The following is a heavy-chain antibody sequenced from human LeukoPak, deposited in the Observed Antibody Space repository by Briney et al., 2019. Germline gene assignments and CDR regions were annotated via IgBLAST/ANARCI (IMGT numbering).Heavy chain of an antibody. V-gene: IGHV3-11*01. CDR3: ARGARRYGDLDS. CDR2: IANSGRTF. J-gene: IGHJ4*02. D-gene: IGHD4-17*01. CDR1: GFTFSDDY. Sequence: PGGSLRLSCAASGFTFSDDYMSWIRQAPGKGLEWVSYIANSGRTFYYADSVKGRFTISRDNTKKSLYLQMNNLRAEDTAIYYCARGARRYGDLDSWGQGTLVTVSS.